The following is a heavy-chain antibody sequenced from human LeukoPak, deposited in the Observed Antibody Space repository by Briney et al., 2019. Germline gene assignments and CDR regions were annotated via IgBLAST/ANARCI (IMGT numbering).Heavy chain of an antibody. V-gene: IGHV3-7*01. CDR2: IKQGGSEK. J-gene: IGHJ5*02. CDR1: GFTFSNYW. D-gene: IGHD6-13*01. CDR3: AREISSWYRTEGRFDP. Sequence: PGGSLTLSCAPSGFTFSNYWMTWVSQAQGKGLEWVANIKQGGSEKYYVDSVEGRFTISRDNAKNSLYLQMNSLRAEDTAVYYCAREISSWYRTEGRFDPWGQGTLVTVSS.